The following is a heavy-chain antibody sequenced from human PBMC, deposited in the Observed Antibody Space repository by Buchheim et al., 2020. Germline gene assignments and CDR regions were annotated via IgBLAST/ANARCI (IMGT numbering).Heavy chain of an antibody. J-gene: IGHJ4*02. CDR1: GFTFSSYA. CDR3: ARDLYYYDSSPLGY. CDR2: ISYDGSNK. D-gene: IGHD3-22*01. Sequence: VQLVESGGGLVQPGGSLRLSCAASGFTFSSYAMHWVRQAPGKGLEWVAVISYDGSNKYYADSVKGRFTISRDNSKNTLYLQMNSLRAEDTAVYYCARDLYYYDSSPLGYWGQGTL. V-gene: IGHV3-30-3*01.